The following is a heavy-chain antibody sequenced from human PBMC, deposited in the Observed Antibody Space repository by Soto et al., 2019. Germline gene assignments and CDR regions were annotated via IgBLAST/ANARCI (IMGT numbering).Heavy chain of an antibody. CDR3: ARGRAAAGGDFDY. J-gene: IGHJ4*02. Sequence: PSETLSLTCTVSGGSISSGGYYWSWIRQHPGKGLEWIGEIYYSGSTNYNPSLKSRVTISVDTSKNQFSLKLSSVTAADTAVYYCARGRAAAGGDFDYWGQGTLVTVSS. CDR1: GGSISSGGYY. CDR2: IYYSGST. V-gene: IGHV4-31*03. D-gene: IGHD6-13*01.